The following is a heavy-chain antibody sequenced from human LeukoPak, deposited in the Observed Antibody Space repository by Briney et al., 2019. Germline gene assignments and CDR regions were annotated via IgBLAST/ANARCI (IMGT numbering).Heavy chain of an antibody. CDR3: AKVILTNYNMVAFDV. CDR1: GFTFSSFA. V-gene: IGHV3-23*01. Sequence: GGSLRLSCAASGFTFSSFAMSWVRQAPGKGLEWVSAISGSGGSTYYADSVKGRFTISRDKSKNTLYLQMNSLRAEDTAVYYCAKVILTNYNMVAFDVWGQGTMVTVSS. D-gene: IGHD3-9*01. CDR2: ISGSGGST. J-gene: IGHJ3*01.